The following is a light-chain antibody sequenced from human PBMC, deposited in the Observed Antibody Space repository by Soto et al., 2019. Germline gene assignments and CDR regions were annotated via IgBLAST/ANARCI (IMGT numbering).Light chain of an antibody. CDR3: QKYNSAPLFT. Sequence: DIQMTQSPSSLSASVGDRVTITCRACQGISNYLAWYQQKPGKVPKLLIYAASTLQSGVPSRFSGSGSGTDFTLTISSLQPEDVPTYYCQKYNSAPLFTFGPGTKVDIK. CDR2: AAS. J-gene: IGKJ3*01. V-gene: IGKV1-27*01. CDR1: QGISNY.